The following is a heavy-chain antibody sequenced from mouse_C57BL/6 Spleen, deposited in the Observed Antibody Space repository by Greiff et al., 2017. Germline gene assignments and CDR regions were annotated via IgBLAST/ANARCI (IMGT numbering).Heavy chain of an antibody. V-gene: IGHV2-2*01. CDR1: GFSLTSYG. D-gene: IGHD2-4*01. CDR2: IWSGGST. J-gene: IGHJ4*01. Sequence: VQLQESGPGLVQPSQSLSITCTVSGFSLTSYGVHWVRQSPGKGLEWLGVIWSGGSTDYNAAFISRLSISKDNSKSQVFFKMNSLQADDTAIYYCARNFYYDHLYAMDYWGQGTSVTVSS. CDR3: ARNFYYDHLYAMDY.